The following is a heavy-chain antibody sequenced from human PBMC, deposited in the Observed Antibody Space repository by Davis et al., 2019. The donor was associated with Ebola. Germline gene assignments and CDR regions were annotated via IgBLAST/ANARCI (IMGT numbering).Heavy chain of an antibody. V-gene: IGHV3-30-3*01. CDR1: GFTFSSYA. CDR2: ISYDGSNK. CDR3: AAHGESSYDRRFFDY. Sequence: PGGSLRLSCAASGFTFSSYAMHWVRQAPGKGLEWVAVISYDGSNKYYADSVKGRFTISRDNSKNTLYLQMNSLRAEDTAVYYCAAHGESSYDRRFFDYWGQGTLVTVSS. J-gene: IGHJ4*02. D-gene: IGHD3-10*01.